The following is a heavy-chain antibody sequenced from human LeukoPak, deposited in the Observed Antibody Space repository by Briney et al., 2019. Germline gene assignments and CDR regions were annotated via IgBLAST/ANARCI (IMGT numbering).Heavy chain of an antibody. J-gene: IGHJ6*03. CDR3: ARISEYSSSSEYYYYYMDV. CDR1: GGSISSYY. D-gene: IGHD6-6*01. V-gene: IGHV4-59*12. CDR2: IFYSGST. Sequence: NPSETLSLTCTVSGGSISSYYWSWIRQPPGKGLEWIGYIFYSGSTNYNPSLKSRVTISVDTSKNQFSLKLSSVTAADTAVYYCARISEYSSSSEYYYYYMDVWGKGTTVTVSS.